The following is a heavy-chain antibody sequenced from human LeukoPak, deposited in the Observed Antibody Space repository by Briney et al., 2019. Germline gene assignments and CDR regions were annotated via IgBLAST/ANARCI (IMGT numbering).Heavy chain of an antibody. CDR3: ARGTTVTTAVLVPNDAFDI. J-gene: IGHJ3*02. CDR1: GGAFKGYA. D-gene: IGHD4-17*01. V-gene: IGHV1-69*01. Sequence: SVKVSCKASGGAFKGYAINWVRQAPGQGLEWMGGSNPVFGTTNFAPKFQGRVTIAADESTSTAYMELTSLKSEDTAVYYCARGTTVTTAVLVPNDAFDIWGQGTMVTVSS. CDR2: SNPVFGTT.